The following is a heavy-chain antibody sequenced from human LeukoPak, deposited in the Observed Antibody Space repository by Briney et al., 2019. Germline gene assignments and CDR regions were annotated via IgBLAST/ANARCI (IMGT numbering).Heavy chain of an antibody. J-gene: IGHJ4*02. D-gene: IGHD4-17*01. CDR3: AKLLNDYGDYYFDS. CDR2: ISYDGSNK. CDR1: GFTFSSYG. Sequence: GGSLRLSCAASGFTFSSYGMHWVRQAPGKGLEWVAVISYDGSNKYYADSVKGRFTISRDNSKNTLYLQMNSLRADDTAAYYCAKLLNDYGDYYFDSWGQGTLVTVSS. V-gene: IGHV3-30*18.